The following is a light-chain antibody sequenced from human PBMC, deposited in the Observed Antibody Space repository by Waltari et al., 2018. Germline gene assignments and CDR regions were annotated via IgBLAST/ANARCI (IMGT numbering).Light chain of an antibody. J-gene: IGLJ1*01. CDR1: VYNY. V-gene: IGLV2-14*03. Sequence: QSALTQPASVSGSLGQAITIPCPGVYNYVPWSQQHPVNAPQLITFDVSKRPTGVSHRFSGPRSGNTASLTISGLQAEDEANYFCSSYTSSSTYVFGTGTKVT. CDR3: SSYTSSSTYV. CDR2: DVS.